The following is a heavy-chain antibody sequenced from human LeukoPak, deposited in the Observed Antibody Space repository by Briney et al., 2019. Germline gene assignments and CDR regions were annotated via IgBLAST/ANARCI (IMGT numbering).Heavy chain of an antibody. CDR1: GFTLSSFD. V-gene: IGHV3-13*01. J-gene: IGHJ6*03. D-gene: IGHD1-1*01. Sequence: GRSLRLSWAASGFTLSSFDMHWVRQPKGQGLEWVSTIGTASDTYYPGSVEGRFTLSRDNAKNSLYLQMNSLTAGDTAVYYCARGPPRGKYYYMDVWGKGTTVTVSS. CDR3: ARGPPRGKYYYMDV. CDR2: IGTASDT.